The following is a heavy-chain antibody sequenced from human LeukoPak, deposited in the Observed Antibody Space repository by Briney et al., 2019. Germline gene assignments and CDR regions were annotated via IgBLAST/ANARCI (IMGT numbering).Heavy chain of an antibody. Sequence: GGSLRLSCAASGFTFSNYWMHWVRQAPGKGLEWVSAISGSGGSTYYADSVKGRFTISRDNSKNTLYLQMNSLRAEDTAVYYCAKGLKYYYDSSPSPGMYWGQGTLVTVSS. D-gene: IGHD3-22*01. J-gene: IGHJ4*02. V-gene: IGHV3-23*01. CDR1: GFTFSNYW. CDR3: AKGLKYYYDSSPSPGMY. CDR2: ISGSGGST.